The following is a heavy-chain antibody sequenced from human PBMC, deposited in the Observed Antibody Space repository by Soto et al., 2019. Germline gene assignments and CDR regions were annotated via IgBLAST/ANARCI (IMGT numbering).Heavy chain of an antibody. CDR1: GYTLSSYG. CDR3: GVDCCPLDV. V-gene: IGHV1-18*01. Sequence: ASVKVSCKASGYTLSSYGINWVRQAPGQGLEWLGWIRPYDGNTKYAQILQGRVSMTTDTSTKTAYMEVRSLRSDDTAVYYCGVDCCPLDVWGQGTTVTVSS. D-gene: IGHD2-21*02. J-gene: IGHJ6*02. CDR2: IRPYDGNT.